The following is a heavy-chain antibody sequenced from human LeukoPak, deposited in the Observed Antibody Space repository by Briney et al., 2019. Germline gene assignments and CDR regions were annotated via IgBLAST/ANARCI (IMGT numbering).Heavy chain of an antibody. V-gene: IGHV1-18*01. CDR3: ARDEKKYCSGGSCPAYFDY. J-gene: IGHJ4*02. CDR2: ISAYNGNT. CDR1: GYTFTSYG. Sequence: GASVKVSCKASGYTFTSYGISWVRQAPGQGLGWMGWISAYNGNTNYAQKLRGRLTMTTDTSTSTAYMELRSLRSDDTAVYYCARDEKKYCSGGSCPAYFDYWGQGTLVTVSS. D-gene: IGHD2-15*01.